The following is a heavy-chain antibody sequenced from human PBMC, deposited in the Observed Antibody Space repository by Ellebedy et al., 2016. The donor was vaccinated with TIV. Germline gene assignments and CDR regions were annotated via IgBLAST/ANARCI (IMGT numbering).Heavy chain of an antibody. D-gene: IGHD3-22*01. CDR2: IWYDGNNK. J-gene: IGHJ5*02. CDR3: ARDRDTSGHYGWFDP. Sequence: PGGSLRLSCAASGFTFGTFGIHWVRQAPGKGLEWVAVIWYDGNNKYYADSVKGRFTISRDNSKNIVYLQMNSLRAEDTAVYYCARDRDTSGHYGWFDPWGQGTLVTVSS. V-gene: IGHV3-33*08. CDR1: GFTFGTFG.